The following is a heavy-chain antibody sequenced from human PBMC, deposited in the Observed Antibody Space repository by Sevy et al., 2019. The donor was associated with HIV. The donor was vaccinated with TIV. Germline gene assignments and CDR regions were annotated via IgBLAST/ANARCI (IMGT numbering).Heavy chain of an antibody. V-gene: IGHV3-33*01. CDR3: ARDLEFYDNGDYGPAFMPDY. D-gene: IGHD4-17*01. Sequence: GGSLRLSCAASGFTFSSYGMHWVRQAPGKGLEWVALIWFDGSNTYYADSVKGRFTISGDIAKNTLLLQMNSLRGEDTAVYYCARDLEFYDNGDYGPAFMPDYWGQGTLVTVSS. J-gene: IGHJ4*02. CDR2: IWFDGSNT. CDR1: GFTFSSYG.